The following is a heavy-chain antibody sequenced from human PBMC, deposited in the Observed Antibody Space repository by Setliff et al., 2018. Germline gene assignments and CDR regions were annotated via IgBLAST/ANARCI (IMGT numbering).Heavy chain of an antibody. CDR1: GFTFSSYW. D-gene: IGHD3-3*01. CDR2: IKQDGSEK. J-gene: IGHJ3*02. V-gene: IGHV3-7*01. CDR3: ARDATYYDFWGDYSPDALDI. Sequence: GGSLRLSCAASGFTFSSYWMSWVRQAPGKGLEWVANIKQDGSEKYYVDSVKGRFTISRDNAKNSLYLQMNSLRAEDTAMYYCARDATYYDFWGDYSPDALDIWGQGTMVTVSS.